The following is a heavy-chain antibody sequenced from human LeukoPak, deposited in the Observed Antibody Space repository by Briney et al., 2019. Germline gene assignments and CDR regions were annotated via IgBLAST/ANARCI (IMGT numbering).Heavy chain of an antibody. D-gene: IGHD3-22*01. CDR3: AKGRGYYDSSGYYYFDY. CDR1: GFTFSSYA. J-gene: IGHJ4*02. Sequence: GGSLRLSCAASGFTFSSYAMSWVRQAPGKGLEWVSVISGSGGSTYYADSVKGRFTISRDNSKNTLYLQMNSLRAEDTAVYYCAKGRGYYDSSGYYYFDYWGQGTLVTVSS. CDR2: ISGSGGST. V-gene: IGHV3-23*01.